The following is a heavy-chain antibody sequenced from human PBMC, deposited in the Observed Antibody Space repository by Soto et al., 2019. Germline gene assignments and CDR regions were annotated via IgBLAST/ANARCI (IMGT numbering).Heavy chain of an antibody. J-gene: IGHJ4*02. CDR2: INSDGSST. Sequence: GGSLRLSCAASGFTFSSYWMHWVRQAPGKGLVWVSRINSDGSSTSYADSVKGRFTISRDNAKNTLYLQMNSLRAEDTAVYYCAVAVAGPTAIGYWGQGTLVTFSS. V-gene: IGHV3-74*01. D-gene: IGHD6-19*01. CDR3: AVAVAGPTAIGY. CDR1: GFTFSSYW.